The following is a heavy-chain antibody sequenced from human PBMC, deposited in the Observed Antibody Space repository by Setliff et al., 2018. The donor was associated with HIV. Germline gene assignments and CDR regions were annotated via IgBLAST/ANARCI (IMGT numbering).Heavy chain of an antibody. CDR1: GFIFSSYW. D-gene: IGHD5-18*01. CDR3: ARVADGYNSYFDY. J-gene: IGHJ4*02. V-gene: IGHV3-7*01. Sequence: LRLSCTASGFIFSSYWMSWVRQAPGKGLEWVANIKQGGSEKYYVDSVKGRFTMSRDNAKNSLFLQMHSLRAEDTAVYYCARVADGYNSYFDYWGQGTVGTVS. CDR2: IKQGGSEK.